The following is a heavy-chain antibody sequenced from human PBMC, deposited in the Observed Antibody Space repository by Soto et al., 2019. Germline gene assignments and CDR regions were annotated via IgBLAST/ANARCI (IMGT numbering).Heavy chain of an antibody. D-gene: IGHD5-18*01. CDR1: GGTFSSYA. V-gene: IGHV1-69*13. J-gene: IGHJ6*02. CDR3: ARNRERGYSDGYWESYYGMDV. Sequence: SVKVSCTASGGTFSSYAISWVRQAPGQGLEWMGGIIPIFGTANYAQKFQGRVTITADESTSTAYMELSSLRSEDTAVYYCARNRERGYSDGYWESYYGMDVRCQGTTVTVS. CDR2: IIPIFGTA.